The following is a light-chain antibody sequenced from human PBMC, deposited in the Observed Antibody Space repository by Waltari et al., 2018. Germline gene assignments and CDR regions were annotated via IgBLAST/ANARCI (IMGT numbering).Light chain of an antibody. V-gene: IGKV1-39*01. CDR1: QNINNN. CDR2: AAS. CDR3: HQSDNTPFA. Sequence: DIQMTQSPSSLSASVGDRVTITCRASQNINNNLNWYQQKPGKAPKLLVYAASSLQSGVPSRFSGSGSGTDFTLTISSLQPEDFATYYCHQSDNTPFAFGPGTKVDIK. J-gene: IGKJ3*01.